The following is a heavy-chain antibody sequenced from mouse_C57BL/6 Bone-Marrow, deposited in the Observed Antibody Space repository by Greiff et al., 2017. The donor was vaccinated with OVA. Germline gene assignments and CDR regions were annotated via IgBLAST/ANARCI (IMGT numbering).Heavy chain of an antibody. CDR3: ARRGFYSNYWYFDV. CDR2: INPNNGGT. J-gene: IGHJ1*03. D-gene: IGHD2-5*01. V-gene: IGHV1-26*01. CDR1: GYTFTDYY. Sequence: EVQLQQSGPELVKPGASVKISCKASGYTFTDYYMNWVKQSHGKSLEWIGDINPNNGGTSYNQKFKGKATLTVDKSSSTAYMELRSLTSEDSAVYYCARRGFYSNYWYFDVWGTGTTVTVSS.